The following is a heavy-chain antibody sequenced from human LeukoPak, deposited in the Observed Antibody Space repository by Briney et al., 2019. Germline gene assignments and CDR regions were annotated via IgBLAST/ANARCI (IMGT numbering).Heavy chain of an antibody. D-gene: IGHD6-19*01. CDR1: GYXFTGYY. Sequence: ASVKVSCKASGYXFTGYYIHWVRQAPGQGLQWMGWINPNSGGTNYAQKFQGRVTMTRDTSISTAYMELSRLRSDDTAVYYCARVDGAIAVAGCDYWGQGTLVTVSS. V-gene: IGHV1-2*02. CDR3: ARVDGAIAVAGCDY. J-gene: IGHJ4*02. CDR2: INPNSGGT.